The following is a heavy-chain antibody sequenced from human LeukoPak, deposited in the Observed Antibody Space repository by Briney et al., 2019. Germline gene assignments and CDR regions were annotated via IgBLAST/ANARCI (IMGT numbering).Heavy chain of an antibody. V-gene: IGHV3-7*01. J-gene: IGHJ4*02. CDR1: GFTLSSHW. D-gene: IGHD1-26*01. CDR2: IKQDGSEK. Sequence: GGSLRLSCAASGFTLSSHWMSWVRQAPGKGLEWVANIKQDGSEKYYVDSVKGRFTISRDNAKNSLYLQMNSLRAEDTAVYYCARENGKWEHPGYFDYWGQGTLVTVSS. CDR3: ARENGKWEHPGYFDY.